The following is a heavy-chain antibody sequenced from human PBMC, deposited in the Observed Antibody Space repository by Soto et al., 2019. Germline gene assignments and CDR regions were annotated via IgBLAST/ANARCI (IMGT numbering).Heavy chain of an antibody. CDR1: GGTFSSYT. J-gene: IGHJ5*02. CDR3: ARDLPHTPLTTVTTNKWFDP. D-gene: IGHD4-17*01. Sequence: SVKVSCKASGGTFSSYTISWVRQAPGQGLEWMGRIIPILGIANYAQKFQGRVTITADKSTSTAYMELSSLRSEDTAVYYCARDLPHTPLTTVTTNKWFDPWGQGTLVTVSS. V-gene: IGHV1-69*04. CDR2: IIPILGIA.